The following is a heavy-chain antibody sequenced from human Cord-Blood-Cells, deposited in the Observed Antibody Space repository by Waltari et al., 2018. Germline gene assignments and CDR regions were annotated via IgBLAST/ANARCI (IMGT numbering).Heavy chain of an antibody. CDR2: IYYSGST. CDR1: GGSLSSYY. CDR3: ARHRMSSSSLGY. J-gene: IGHJ4*02. V-gene: IGHV4-59*08. Sequence: QVQLQESGPGLVKPSEPLSLTCTVSGGSLSSYYCSWNPQPPGKGLVWIGYIYYSGSTNYHPSLKSRVTISVDTSKTQFSLKLSSVTAADTAVYYCARHRMSSSSLGYWGQVTLVTVSS. D-gene: IGHD6-6*01.